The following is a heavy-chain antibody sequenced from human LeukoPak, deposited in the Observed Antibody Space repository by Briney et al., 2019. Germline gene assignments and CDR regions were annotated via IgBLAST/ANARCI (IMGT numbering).Heavy chain of an antibody. CDR2: IGISSGNT. CDR3: ARDHNYAFDN. D-gene: IGHD1-1*01. Sequence: GGSLRLSCTASGFPFSDYSMSWVRQAPGKGLEWISYIGISSGNTKYADSVKGRFTISADNARISLYLQMNSLRVEDTAVYYCARDHNYAFDNWGQGTLVSVSS. J-gene: IGHJ4*02. CDR1: GFPFSDYS. V-gene: IGHV3-11*06.